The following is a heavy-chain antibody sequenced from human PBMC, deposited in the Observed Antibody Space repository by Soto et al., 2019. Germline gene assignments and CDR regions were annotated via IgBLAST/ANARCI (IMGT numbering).Heavy chain of an antibody. Sequence: GGSMRLACAASGFTFSSYGMHWVRQAPGKELERVAVIWYDGSNKYYADSVKGRFTISRDNSKNTLYLQMNSLRAEDTAVYYCGRGYQSYYYDSSGYYYGPAFDIWGQGTMVTVSS. CDR1: GFTFSSYG. V-gene: IGHV3-33*01. CDR2: IWYDGSNK. J-gene: IGHJ3*02. CDR3: GRGYQSYYYDSSGYYYGPAFDI. D-gene: IGHD3-22*01.